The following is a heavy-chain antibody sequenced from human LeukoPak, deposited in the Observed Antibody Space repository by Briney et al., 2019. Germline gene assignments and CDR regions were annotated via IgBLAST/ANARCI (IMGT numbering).Heavy chain of an antibody. V-gene: IGHV3-23*01. CDR2: ISGSGGST. CDR1: GFTFSSYA. J-gene: IGHJ4*02. Sequence: GGSLRLSCAASGFTFSSYAMSWVRQAPGKGLEWVLAISGSGGSTYYADSVKGRFTISRDNSKNTLYLQMNSLRAEDTAVYYCAKVGPYYYDSSAYDYWGQGTLVTVSS. D-gene: IGHD3-22*01. CDR3: AKVGPYYYDSSAYDY.